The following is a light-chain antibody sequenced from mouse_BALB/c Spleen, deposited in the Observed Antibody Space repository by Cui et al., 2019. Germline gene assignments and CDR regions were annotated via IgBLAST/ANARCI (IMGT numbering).Light chain of an antibody. J-gene: IGKJ2*01. CDR1: ENIHNY. CDR3: QHFGSTPYT. Sequence: DIQMNQSHAYLSASAGQTVTITCLASENIHNYLAWYQQKQGKSPQLLIYNAKTLAEGVPSRFSGSGSGRHYSLKINSLQPEDFGSYYCQHFGSTPYTFGGGTKLEIK. V-gene: IGKV12-41*01. CDR2: NAK.